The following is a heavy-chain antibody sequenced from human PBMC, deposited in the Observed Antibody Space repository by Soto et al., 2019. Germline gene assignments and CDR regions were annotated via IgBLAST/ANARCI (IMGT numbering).Heavy chain of an antibody. D-gene: IGHD3-16*02. CDR3: ASRRYYDYVWGSYPTPMDV. Sequence: ASVKVSCKASGYTFTSYAMHWVRQAPGQRLEWMGWINAGNGNTKYSQKFQGRVTMTRDTSTSTVYMELSSLRSEDTAVYYCASRRYYDYVWGSYPTPMDVWGQGTTVTVSS. V-gene: IGHV1-3*01. CDR1: GYTFTSYA. CDR2: INAGNGNT. J-gene: IGHJ6*02.